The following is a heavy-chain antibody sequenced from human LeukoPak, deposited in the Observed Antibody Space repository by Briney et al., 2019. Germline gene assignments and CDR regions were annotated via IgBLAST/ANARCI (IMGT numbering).Heavy chain of an antibody. D-gene: IGHD3-16*02. Sequence: GGSLRLSCVASGFTFHDYAIHWVRQSPGKGLEWVSGTYWDSGHSGYADSVKGRFIASRDSAKNSLSLQMISLRVEDTALYYCTKDLSPGGADVWGQGTTVTVPS. V-gene: IGHV3-9*01. J-gene: IGHJ6*02. CDR1: GFTFHDYA. CDR3: TKDLSPGGADV. CDR2: TYWDSGHS.